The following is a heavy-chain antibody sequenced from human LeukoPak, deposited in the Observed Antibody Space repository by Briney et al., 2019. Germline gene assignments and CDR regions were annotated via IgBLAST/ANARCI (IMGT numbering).Heavy chain of an antibody. V-gene: IGHV1-69*13. J-gene: IGHJ4*02. D-gene: IGHD3-22*01. Sequence: SVKVSCKASGGTLSIYGISWVRQAPGQGLEWMGGIIPMFGTANYAQKSQGRVTITADESTSTAYMELSSLRSEDTAIYYCARSLDYYDSSGYYDYWGQGTLVTVSS. CDR3: ARSLDYYDSSGYYDY. CDR2: IIPMFGTA. CDR1: GGTLSIYG.